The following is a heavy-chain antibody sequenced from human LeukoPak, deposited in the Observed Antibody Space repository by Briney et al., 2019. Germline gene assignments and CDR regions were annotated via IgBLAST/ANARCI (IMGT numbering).Heavy chain of an antibody. CDR2: IYYSGST. CDR1: GGSISSYY. D-gene: IGHD5-18*01. CDR3: ARAGYPGYYYYGMDV. Sequence: SETLSLTCTVSGGSISSYYWSWIRQPPGKGLEWIGYIYYSGSTNYNPSLKSRVTISVDTSKNQFSLKLCSVTAADTAVYYCARAGYPGYYYYGMDVWGQGTTVTVSS. J-gene: IGHJ6*02. V-gene: IGHV4-59*08.